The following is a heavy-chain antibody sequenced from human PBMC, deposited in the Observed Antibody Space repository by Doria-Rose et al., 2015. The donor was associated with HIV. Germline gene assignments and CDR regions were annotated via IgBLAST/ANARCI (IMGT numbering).Heavy chain of an antibody. CDR3: ARIKSSRWYHKYYFDF. V-gene: IGHV2-26*01. D-gene: IGHD6-13*01. Sequence: QVTLKESGPVLVKPTETLTLTCTVSGVSLSSPGMGVSWIRQSPGKCLEWLANIFSDDERSYKTSLKSRLTISRGTSKSQVVLTMTDMDPVDTATYYCARIKSSRWYHKYYFDFWGQGTLVIVSA. CDR2: IFSDDER. CDR1: GVSLSSPGMG. J-gene: IGHJ4*02.